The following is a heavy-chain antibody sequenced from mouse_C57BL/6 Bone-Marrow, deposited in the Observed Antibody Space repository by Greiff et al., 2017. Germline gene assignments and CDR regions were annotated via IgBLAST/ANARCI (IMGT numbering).Heavy chain of an antibody. CDR1: GYTFTDYY. D-gene: IGHD1-1*01. J-gene: IGHJ2*01. V-gene: IGHV1-19*01. Sequence: VQLQQSGPVLVKPGASVKMSCKASGYTFTDYYMNWVKQSHGKSLEWIGVINPYNGGTSYNQKFKGKATLTVDKSSSTAYMELNSLTSEDSAVYYCARYITTVVAKGGYWGQGTTLTVSS. CDR2: INPYNGGT. CDR3: ARYITTVVAKGGY.